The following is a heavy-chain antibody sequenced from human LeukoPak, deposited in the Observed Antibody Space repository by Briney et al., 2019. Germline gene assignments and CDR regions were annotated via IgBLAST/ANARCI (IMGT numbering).Heavy chain of an antibody. J-gene: IGHJ6*03. CDR2: IKSETDGGTT. CDR1: GFTFSNAW. D-gene: IGHD4-11*01. V-gene: IGHV3-15*01. Sequence: GGSLRLSCAASGFTFSNAWMSWVRQAPGKGLEWVGRIKSETDGGTTDYAAPVKGRFTISRDDSKNTLYLQMNSLKTEDTAVYYCTTVSAGVYSKKGYYYYYMDVWGKGTTVTVSS. CDR3: TTVSAGVYSKKGYYYYYMDV.